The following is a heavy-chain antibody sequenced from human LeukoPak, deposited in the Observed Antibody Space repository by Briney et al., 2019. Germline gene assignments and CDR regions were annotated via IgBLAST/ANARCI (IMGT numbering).Heavy chain of an antibody. Sequence: ASVKVSCKASGYTFTGYYMHWVRQAPGQGLEWMGWINPNSGDTNYAQKFQGRVTMTRDTSISTAYMELSRLRSDDTAVYYCARGPPYYDISTGYYYWGQGTLVTVSS. D-gene: IGHD3-9*01. CDR1: GYTFTGYY. CDR2: INPNSGDT. CDR3: ARGPPYYDISTGYYY. J-gene: IGHJ4*02. V-gene: IGHV1-2*02.